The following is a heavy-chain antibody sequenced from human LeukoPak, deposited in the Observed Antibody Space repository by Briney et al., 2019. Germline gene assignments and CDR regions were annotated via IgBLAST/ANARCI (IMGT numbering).Heavy chain of an antibody. V-gene: IGHV3-7*04. Sequence: GGSLRLSCAASGFTLSSYWLTWVRQAPGKGLEGVAHIKQDGSETYYVDSVKDRFTNSRDHAKNSLYLQMNSLRVEDTAVYYCVRDAGWSDLDYWGQGTLVSVSS. CDR2: IKQDGSET. CDR3: VRDAGWSDLDY. J-gene: IGHJ4*02. CDR1: GFTLSSYW. D-gene: IGHD2-15*01.